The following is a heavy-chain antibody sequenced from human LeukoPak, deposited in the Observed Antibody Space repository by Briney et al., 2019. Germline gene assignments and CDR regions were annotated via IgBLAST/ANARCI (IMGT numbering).Heavy chain of an antibody. J-gene: IGHJ4*02. CDR2: IIPIFGTA. D-gene: IGHD4-17*01. Sequence: GASVKVSCKASGGTFSSYAIRWVRQAPGQGLEWMGGIIPIFGTANYAQKFQGRVTITTDESTSTAYMELSSLRSEDTAVYYCARGGGPTVTPSWGQGTLVTVSS. CDR3: ARGGGPTVTPS. CDR1: GGTFSSYA. V-gene: IGHV1-69*05.